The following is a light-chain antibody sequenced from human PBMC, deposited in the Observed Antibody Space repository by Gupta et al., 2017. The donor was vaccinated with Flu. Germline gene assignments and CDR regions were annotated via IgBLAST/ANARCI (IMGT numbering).Light chain of an antibody. CDR2: DNS. CDR1: SSNIGAGYD. J-gene: IGLJ1*01. CDR3: QSYDNSLSGPYV. Sequence: QSVLTQPPSVSGAPGQRVTISCTGSSSNIGAGYDVHWYQQLPGTAPKLLIYDNSNRPSGVPDRFSGSKSGTPASLAITGLQAEDEADYYCQSYDNSLSGPYVFGTGTKVTVL. V-gene: IGLV1-40*01.